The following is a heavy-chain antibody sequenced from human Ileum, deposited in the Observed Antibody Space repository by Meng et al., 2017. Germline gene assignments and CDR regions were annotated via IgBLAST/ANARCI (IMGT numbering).Heavy chain of an antibody. CDR2: ISQTGHI. D-gene: IGHD2-15*01. J-gene: IGHJ4*02. CDR3: VASKWSSNF. CDR1: GGSFRDFY. V-gene: IGHV4-34*01. Sequence: QVHLHQWAAGLLKPSETLSLTCAVYGGSFRDFYGTWVRQPPGKGLEWIGEISQTGHIHYNPSLGGRVTMSVDTSKSQFSLKLISVTAADAGVYFCVASKWSSNFWGQGSLVTVSS.